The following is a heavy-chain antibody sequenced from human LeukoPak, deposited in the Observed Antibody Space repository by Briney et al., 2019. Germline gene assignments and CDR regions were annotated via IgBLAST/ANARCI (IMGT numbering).Heavy chain of an antibody. CDR1: GGSISSYY. Sequence: SETLSLTCTVSGGSISSYYWSWFRQPPGKGLEWIGYIYYSGTTNYNPSLKSRVTISVDTSKNQFSLKLSSVTAADTAVYYCARGVYIAAAQYGYRGQGTLVTVSS. V-gene: IGHV4-59*01. CDR2: IYYSGTT. D-gene: IGHD6-13*01. CDR3: ARGVYIAAAQYGY. J-gene: IGHJ4*02.